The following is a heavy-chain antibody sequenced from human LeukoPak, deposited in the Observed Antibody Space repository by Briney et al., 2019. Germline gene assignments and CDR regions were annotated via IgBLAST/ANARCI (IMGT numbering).Heavy chain of an antibody. D-gene: IGHD1-26*01. CDR3: ARFSGGARLYTFDI. CDR2: IYYSGST. J-gene: IGHJ3*02. Sequence: PSETLSLTCTVSGGSISSYYWSWIRQPPGKGLEWIGYIYYSGSTNYNPSLTSRVTISVDTSKNQFSLKLRSVTAADTAVYYCARFSGGARLYTFDIWGQGTMVTVSS. V-gene: IGHV4-59*01. CDR1: GGSISSYY.